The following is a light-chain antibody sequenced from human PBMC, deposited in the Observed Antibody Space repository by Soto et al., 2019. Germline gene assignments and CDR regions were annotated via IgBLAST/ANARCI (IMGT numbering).Light chain of an antibody. CDR1: SGHSTYA. CDR2: VNSDGSH. CDR3: QTWGTGIV. Sequence: QLVLTQSPSASASLGASVRLTCTLSSGHSTYAIAWHQQQPEKGPRYLMKVNSDGSHTKADGIPDRFSGSSSGAERYLTISSLQSEDEADYYCQTWGTGIVFGGGTKLTV. J-gene: IGLJ2*01. V-gene: IGLV4-69*01.